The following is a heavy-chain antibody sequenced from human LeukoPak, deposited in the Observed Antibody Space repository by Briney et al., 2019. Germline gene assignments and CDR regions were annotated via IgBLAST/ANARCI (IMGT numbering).Heavy chain of an antibody. CDR1: GYTFTSYG. D-gene: IGHD3-22*01. V-gene: IGHV1-18*01. CDR2: ISAYNGNT. Sequence: ASVKVSCKASGYTFTSYGISWVRQAPGQGLEWMGWISAYNGNTNYAQKLQGRVTMTTDTSTSTAYMELRSLRSDDTAVYYCARDKPWVRGRQGSSGYYYYYYGMDVRGQGTTVTVSS. J-gene: IGHJ6*02. CDR3: ARDKPWVRGRQGSSGYYYYYYGMDV.